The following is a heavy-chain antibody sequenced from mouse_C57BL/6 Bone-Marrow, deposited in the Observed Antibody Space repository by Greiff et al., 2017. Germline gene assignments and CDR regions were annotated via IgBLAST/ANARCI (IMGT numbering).Heavy chain of an antibody. D-gene: IGHD1-1*01. CDR3: ARDYGSSYWYFDV. J-gene: IGHJ1*03. CDR2: IYPRDGST. CDR1: GYTFTSYD. V-gene: IGHV1-85*01. Sequence: LQESGPELVKPGASVKLSCKASGYTFTSYDINWVKQRPGQGLEWIGWIYPRDGSTKYNEKFKGKAPLTVDHSSSTAYMEVHRLTSEDSAVYFCARDYGSSYWYFDVWGTGTTVTVAS.